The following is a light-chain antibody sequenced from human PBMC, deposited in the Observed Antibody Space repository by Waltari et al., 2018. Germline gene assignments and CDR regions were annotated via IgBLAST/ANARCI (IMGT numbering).Light chain of an antibody. J-gene: IGLJ3*02. CDR2: ATN. Sequence: QSVLTQPPSASWTPGPRVTTYCYGRSSTLRRTAVNCYQQPPRTAPKLLIYATNQRPSGVPERFSGSKSGTSASLAISGLQSEDEADYYCAAWDDSLSGWVFGGGTKLTVL. CDR1: SSTLRRTA. CDR3: AAWDDSLSGWV. V-gene: IGLV1-44*01.